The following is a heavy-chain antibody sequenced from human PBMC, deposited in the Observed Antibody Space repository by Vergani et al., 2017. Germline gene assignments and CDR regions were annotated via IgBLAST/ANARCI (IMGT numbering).Heavy chain of an antibody. Sequence: EVHLVESGGGLVQPGRSLRLSCSGSGFTLGDYAMTWVRQAPGKGLEWVSSLNKNNYYIYYADSVKGRFTISRDNAKNSLFLQMSSLKVEDTGVYYCAREMSNEGFDYWGQGTRVTVS. V-gene: IGHV3-21*01. CDR3: AREMSNEGFDY. J-gene: IGHJ4*02. CDR1: GFTLGDYA. CDR2: LNKNNYYI. D-gene: IGHD4-11*01.